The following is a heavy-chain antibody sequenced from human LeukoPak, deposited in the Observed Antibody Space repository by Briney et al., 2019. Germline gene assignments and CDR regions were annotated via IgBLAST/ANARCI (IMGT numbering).Heavy chain of an antibody. CDR1: GFTFSSYG. J-gene: IGHJ4*02. V-gene: IGHV3-30*02. Sequence: GGSLRLSCAASGFTFSSYGMHWVRQAPGKGLGWVAFIRYDGSNKYYADSVKGRFTISRDNSKNTLYLQMNSLRAEDTAVYYCAKEEGMATIYPHYWGQGTLVTVSS. CDR3: AKEEGMATIYPHY. D-gene: IGHD5-24*01. CDR2: IRYDGSNK.